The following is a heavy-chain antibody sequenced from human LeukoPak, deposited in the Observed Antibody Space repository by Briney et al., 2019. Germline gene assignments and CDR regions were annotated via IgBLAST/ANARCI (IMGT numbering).Heavy chain of an antibody. CDR3: AREWDGAFDY. CDR2: IRYDGSNK. CDR1: GFTFSSYG. J-gene: IGHJ4*02. Sequence: GGSLRLSCAASGFTFSSYGMHWVRQAPGKGLEWVAFIRYDGSNKYCADSVKGRFTISRDNSKNTLYLQMNSLTAEDTALYYCAREWDGAFDYWGQGTLVTVSS. V-gene: IGHV3-30*02. D-gene: IGHD1-26*01.